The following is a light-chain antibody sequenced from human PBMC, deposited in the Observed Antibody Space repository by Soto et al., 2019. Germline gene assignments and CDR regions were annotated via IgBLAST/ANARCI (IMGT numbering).Light chain of an antibody. Sequence: QLVLTQSSSASASLGSSVKLTCTLSSGHRTYIIAWHQQQPGKAPRFLMKLEGSGSYNKGSGVPDRFSGSSSGADRFLTISTLQSEDEADYYCETWDSNTRVFGGGTKLTVL. J-gene: IGLJ3*02. CDR3: ETWDSNTRV. V-gene: IGLV4-60*03. CDR2: LEGSGSY. CDR1: SGHRTYI.